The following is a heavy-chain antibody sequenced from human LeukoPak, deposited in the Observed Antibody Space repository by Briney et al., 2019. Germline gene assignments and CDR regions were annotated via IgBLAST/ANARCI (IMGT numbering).Heavy chain of an antibody. CDR3: TSMGITMIVVVSDY. CDR2: IKSKTDGGKT. Sequence: PGGSLRLSCAASGFTFSNAWMSWVRQAPGKGLEWVGRIKSKTDGGKTDYAAPVKGRFTISRDDSKNTLYLQMNSLKTEDTAVYYCTSMGITMIVVVSDYWGQGTLVTVSS. J-gene: IGHJ4*02. V-gene: IGHV3-15*01. D-gene: IGHD3-22*01. CDR1: GFTFSNAW.